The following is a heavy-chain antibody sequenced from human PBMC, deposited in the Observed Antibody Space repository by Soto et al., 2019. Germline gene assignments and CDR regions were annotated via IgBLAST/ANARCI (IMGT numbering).Heavy chain of an antibody. V-gene: IGHV3-23*04. CDR1: GLRFGDYA. CDR3: AKTQTFNGYYGGFDA. D-gene: IGHD3-3*01. J-gene: IGHJ4*02. Sequence: VHLVESGGGLVQPGRSLRLSCAASGLRFGDYAMHWVRRAPGKGLEWVSAVSGGGASTYYADSVRGRFSISRDVSGNMIYLQLNRLTAGDTATYYCAKTQTFNGYYGGFDAWGQGTRVTVSS. CDR2: VSGGGAST.